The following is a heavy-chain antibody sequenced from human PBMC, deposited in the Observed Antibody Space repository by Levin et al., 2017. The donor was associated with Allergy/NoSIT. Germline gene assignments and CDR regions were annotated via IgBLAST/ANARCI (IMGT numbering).Heavy chain of an antibody. V-gene: IGHV4-59*01. CDR3: ARGGGRLDYGDDPPIDY. CDR2: IYYSGST. J-gene: IGHJ4*02. D-gene: IGHD4-17*01. Sequence: SETLSLTCTVSGGSISSYYWSWIRQPPGKGLEWIGYIYYSGSTNYNPSLKSRVTISVDTSKNQFSLKLSSVTAADTAVYYCARGGGRLDYGDDPPIDYWGQGTLVTVSS. CDR1: GGSISSYY.